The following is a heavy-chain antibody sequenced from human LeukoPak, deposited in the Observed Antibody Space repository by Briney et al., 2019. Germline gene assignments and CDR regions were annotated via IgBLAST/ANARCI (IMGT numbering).Heavy chain of an antibody. J-gene: IGHJ4*02. V-gene: IGHV1-2*02. D-gene: IGHD3-16*02. CDR3: VRGYVWGSYRYYFDY. CDR1: GYTFTGYY. CDR2: INPNSGGT. Sequence: ASVKVSCKASGYTFTGYYMHWVRQAPGRGLEWMGWINPNSGGTNYAQKFQGRVTMTRDTSISTAYMELSRLRSDDTAVYYCVRGYVWGSYRYYFDYWGQGTLVTVSS.